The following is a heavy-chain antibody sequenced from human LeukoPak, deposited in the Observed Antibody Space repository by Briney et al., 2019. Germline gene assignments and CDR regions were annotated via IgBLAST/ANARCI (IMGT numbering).Heavy chain of an antibody. Sequence: SGTLSLTCAVSGGSISSSNWWSWVRQPPGKWLEWIGEIYHSGSTNYNPSLKSRVTISVDTSKNQFSLKLSSVTAADTAVYYCARPTQAVAGTAGFDYWGQGTLVTVSS. CDR2: IYHSGST. V-gene: IGHV4-4*02. CDR3: ARPTQAVAGTAGFDY. J-gene: IGHJ4*02. CDR1: GGSISSSNW. D-gene: IGHD6-19*01.